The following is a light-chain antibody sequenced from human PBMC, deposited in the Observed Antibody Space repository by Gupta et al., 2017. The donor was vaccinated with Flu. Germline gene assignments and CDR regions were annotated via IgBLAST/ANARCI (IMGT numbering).Light chain of an antibody. CDR3: QSWDNTQDSWL. J-gene: IGLJ3*02. Sequence: QSVLTQPPSVSGAPGQRVTISCTGSSSNIGAGNNVHWYQHLPGAAPKLLIYANNNRPSGVPERFSGSKSGTSASLAISGLQPEDEADYYCQSWDNTQDSWLFGGRTKVTVL. CDR1: SSNIGAGNN. CDR2: ANN. V-gene: IGLV1-40*01.